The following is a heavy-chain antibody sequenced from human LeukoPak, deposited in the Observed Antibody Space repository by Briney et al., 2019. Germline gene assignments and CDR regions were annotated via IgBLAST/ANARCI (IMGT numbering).Heavy chain of an antibody. V-gene: IGHV3-15*01. D-gene: IGHD5-12*01. J-gene: IGHJ4*02. CDR1: GLTFSDAW. Sequence: GGSLRLSCVLSGLTFSDAWMSWVRQAPGKGLEWVGRIRNDRITDYAAPVQGRFSISRDNSKNTFHLQMNSLRTEDTGMYFCTWMATIFTVDYWGQGTLVTVSS. CDR2: IRNDRIT. CDR3: TWMATIFTVDY.